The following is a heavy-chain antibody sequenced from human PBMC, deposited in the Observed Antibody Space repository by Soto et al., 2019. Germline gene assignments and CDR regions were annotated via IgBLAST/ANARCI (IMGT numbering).Heavy chain of an antibody. CDR3: AKRRSSSSLYYYYGMDV. CDR1: GFTFSSYA. J-gene: IGHJ6*02. CDR2: ISGSGVST. Sequence: GGSLRLSCAASGFTFSSYAMSWVRQAPGKGLEWVSAISGSGVSTYYADSVKGRFTISRDNSKNTRYLQMNSLGAEDTAVYYCAKRRSSSSLYYYYGMDVWGQGTTVTVSS. D-gene: IGHD6-6*01. V-gene: IGHV3-23*01.